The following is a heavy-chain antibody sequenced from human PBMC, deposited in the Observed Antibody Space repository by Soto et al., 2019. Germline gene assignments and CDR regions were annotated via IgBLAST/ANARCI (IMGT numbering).Heavy chain of an antibody. Sequence: QVQLQESGPGLVKPSQTLSLTCTVSGGSISSGGYYWSWIRQHPGKGLEWIGYIYYSGSTYYNPSLKSRVTISVDTSKNQFSLKLSSVTAADTAVYYWARDRGYSCYDKYYFDYWGQGTLVTVSS. CDR2: IYYSGST. J-gene: IGHJ4*02. CDR1: GGSISSGGYY. CDR3: ARDRGYSCYDKYYFDY. V-gene: IGHV4-31*03. D-gene: IGHD5-12*01.